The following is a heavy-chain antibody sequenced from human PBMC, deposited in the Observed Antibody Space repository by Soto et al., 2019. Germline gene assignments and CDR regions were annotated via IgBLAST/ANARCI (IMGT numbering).Heavy chain of an antibody. V-gene: IGHV1-69*01. CDR2: IIPIFGTA. Sequence: QVQLVQSGAEVKKPGSSVKVSCKASGGTFSSYAISWVRQAPGQGLEWMGGIIPIFGTANYAQKFQGRVTITADESTSTAYMELSSLRSEDTALYYCARAVDIVVVPAENYYYGMDVWGQGTTVTVSS. CDR1: GGTFSSYA. D-gene: IGHD2-2*01. CDR3: ARAVDIVVVPAENYYYGMDV. J-gene: IGHJ6*02.